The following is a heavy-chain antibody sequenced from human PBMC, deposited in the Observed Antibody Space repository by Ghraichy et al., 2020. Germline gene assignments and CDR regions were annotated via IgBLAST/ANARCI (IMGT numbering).Heavy chain of an antibody. D-gene: IGHD4-17*01. CDR3: ARRYGDYVGPNWFDP. Sequence: SQTLSLTCTVSGGSISSSSYYWGWIRQPPGKGLEWIGSIYYSGSTYYNPSLKSRVTISVDTSKNQFSLKLSSVTAADTAVYYCARRYGDYVGPNWFDPWGQGTLVTVSS. CDR2: IYYSGST. CDR1: GGSISSSSYY. V-gene: IGHV4-39*01. J-gene: IGHJ5*02.